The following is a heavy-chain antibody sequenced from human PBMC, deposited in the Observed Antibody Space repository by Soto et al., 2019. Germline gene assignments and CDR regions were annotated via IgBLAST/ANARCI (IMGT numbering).Heavy chain of an antibody. V-gene: IGHV3-33*01. CDR1: GFTFSSYG. CDR3: ARDLGVVVASGPDY. Sequence: QVQLVESGGGVVQPGRSLRLSCAASGFTFSSYGMHWVRQAPGKGLEWGAVIWYDGSNKYYADSVKGRFTISRDNSKNTLYLQMNSLRAEDTAVYYCARDLGVVVASGPDYWGQGTLVTVSS. D-gene: IGHD2-21*01. CDR2: IWYDGSNK. J-gene: IGHJ4*02.